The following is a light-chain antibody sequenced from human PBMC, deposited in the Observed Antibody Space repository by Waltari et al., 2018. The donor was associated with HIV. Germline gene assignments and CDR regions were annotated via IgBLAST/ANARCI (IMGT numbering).Light chain of an antibody. J-gene: IGLJ1*01. CDR1: SFNVGRNF. V-gene: IGLV1-47*01. CDR2: RDN. Sequence: QSVLTQPPSASGTPRQRVTISCSGSSFNVGRNFVSWYQQVPGTAPKVLIFRDNQRPSGVPDRFSGSKSGASASLAISGLRSEDEADYYCAAWDDSLSGSYVFGPGTKVTVL. CDR3: AAWDDSLSGSYV.